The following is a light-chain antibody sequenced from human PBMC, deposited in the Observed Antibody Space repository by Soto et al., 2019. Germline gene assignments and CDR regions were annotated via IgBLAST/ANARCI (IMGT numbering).Light chain of an antibody. Sequence: QSVLTQPPSASGTPGQRVFIPCSGSSSNIGGTNYAYWYQQLPGAAPKLLMHSNNLRPSGVPERISGSKSGTSASLAISGLRSEDEAVYCCASWDDRLGAVIFGGGTKLTVL. CDR1: SSNIGGTNY. CDR3: ASWDDRLGAVI. V-gene: IGLV1-47*02. J-gene: IGLJ2*01. CDR2: SNN.